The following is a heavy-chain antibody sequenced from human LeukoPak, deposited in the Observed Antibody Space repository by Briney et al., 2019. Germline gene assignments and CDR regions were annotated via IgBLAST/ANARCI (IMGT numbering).Heavy chain of an antibody. Sequence: PSETLSLTCSVSGGSVSSSSNYWGWIRQPPGKGLEWIGSIYYSGSTYYNPSLRSRVTISVDTSRNQFSLNLSSVTAADTAVYYCARHNGDGQSFLFDYWGQGTLVTVSS. CDR1: GGSVSSSSNY. CDR2: IYYSGST. J-gene: IGHJ4*02. V-gene: IGHV4-39*01. CDR3: ARHNGDGQSFLFDY. D-gene: IGHD5-24*01.